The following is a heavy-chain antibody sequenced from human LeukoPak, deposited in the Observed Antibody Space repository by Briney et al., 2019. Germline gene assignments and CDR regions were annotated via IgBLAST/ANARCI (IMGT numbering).Heavy chain of an antibody. Sequence: GGSLRLSCTASGFTFGDYAMSSVRQAPGKGVEWVGFIRSKAYGWTTEYAASVKGRFTISRDDSKSIAYLQMNSLKTEDTAVYYCTRDDYGDYLFDYWGQGTLVTVSS. V-gene: IGHV3-49*04. CDR1: GFTFGDYA. CDR3: TRDDYGDYLFDY. J-gene: IGHJ4*02. CDR2: IRSKAYGWTT. D-gene: IGHD4-17*01.